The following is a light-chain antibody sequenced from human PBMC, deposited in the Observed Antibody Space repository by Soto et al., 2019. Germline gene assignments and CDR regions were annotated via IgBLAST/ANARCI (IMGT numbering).Light chain of an antibody. CDR2: WAT. V-gene: IGKV4-1*01. CDR3: QQYYSTPFT. CDR1: QSVLYSSNNKNY. Sequence: DIVMTQSPDSLAVSLGERATINCKSSQSVLYSSNNKNYVAWYQQKPGQPPKLLIYWATTPESGVPDRFSGSGYGTDFTLTISSLQAEDVAVYYCQQYYSTPFTFGPGTKVDIK. J-gene: IGKJ3*01.